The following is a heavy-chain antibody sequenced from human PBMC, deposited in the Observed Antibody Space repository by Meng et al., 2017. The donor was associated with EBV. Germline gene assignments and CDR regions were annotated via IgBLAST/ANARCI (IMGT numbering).Heavy chain of an antibody. Sequence: VPAAQSGAVVEQPGSSVTVSCKPSGGIIRSFAISWVRQAPGQGLEWMGGIIPLFHTTNYAQKFQGRLHIIADESSATTYMELSSLRSEDTAIYYCASAEHYGDYVFEYWGQGTLVTVSS. J-gene: IGHJ4*02. V-gene: IGHV1-69*01. CDR1: GGIIRSFA. D-gene: IGHD4-17*01. CDR3: ASAEHYGDYVFEY. CDR2: IIPLFHTT.